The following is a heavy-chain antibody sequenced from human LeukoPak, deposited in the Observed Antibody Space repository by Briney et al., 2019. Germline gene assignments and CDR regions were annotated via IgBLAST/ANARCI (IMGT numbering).Heavy chain of an antibody. D-gene: IGHD1-26*01. CDR1: GYTFTSYC. CDR3: ARFMGAYYFDY. Sequence: GASVKVPCKASGYTFTSYCYNWVRHPSGKGLDWMGWVSAYNGNTNYAQKLQDRVTMTTDTSTSTAYMELRSLRSDDTAVYYCARFMGAYYFDYWGQGTLVTVSS. J-gene: IGHJ4*02. V-gene: IGHV1-18*01. CDR2: VSAYNGNT.